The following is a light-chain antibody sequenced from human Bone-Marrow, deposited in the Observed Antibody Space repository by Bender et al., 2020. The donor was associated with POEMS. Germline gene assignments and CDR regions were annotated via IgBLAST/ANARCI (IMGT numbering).Light chain of an antibody. CDR2: DST. V-gene: IGLV1-40*01. CDR3: QSYDSSMSVYV. J-gene: IGLJ1*01. CDR1: SSNIGAGYD. Sequence: QSVLTQPPSVSGAPGQRVTISCTGSSSNIGAGYDVHWYQQVPGTAPKVVIYDSTSRPSGVPDRFSGSKSGTSASLAITGLQAEDEADFYCQSYDSSMSVYVFGTRTKVTVL.